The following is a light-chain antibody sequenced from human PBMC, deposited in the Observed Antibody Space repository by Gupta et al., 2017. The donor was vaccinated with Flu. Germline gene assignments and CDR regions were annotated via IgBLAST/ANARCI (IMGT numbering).Light chain of an antibody. V-gene: IGLV1-51*02. CDR3: ATWAGSIITDV. CDR1: SSNIGNTY. J-gene: IGLJ1*01. CDR2: ENN. Sequence: QSVLTQPPSISAAPGQSVTISCSGSSSNIGNTYFPWYQQLPGTAPKLLIYENNKRPSGIPDRFSGSTSGTSAAPSTTVLQTGDEADYYCATWAGSIITDVFGSGTKL.